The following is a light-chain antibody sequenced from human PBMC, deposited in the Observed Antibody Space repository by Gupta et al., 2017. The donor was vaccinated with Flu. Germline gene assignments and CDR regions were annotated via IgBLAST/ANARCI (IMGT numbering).Light chain of an antibody. Sequence: DIQMTQSPSSLSASVGDRVTITCRASQSISSYLNWYQQKPGKAPKLLIYAASSLQSGVPSRFSGSGSGTDFTLTISSLQPEDFATYYCQQSYSTGCTFGHGTKVDIK. V-gene: IGKV1-39*01. J-gene: IGKJ3*01. CDR2: AAS. CDR3: QQSYSTGCT. CDR1: QSISSY.